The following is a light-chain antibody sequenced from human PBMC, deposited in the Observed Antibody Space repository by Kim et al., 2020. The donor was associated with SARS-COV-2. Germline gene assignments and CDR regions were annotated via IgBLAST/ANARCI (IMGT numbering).Light chain of an antibody. V-gene: IGKV1-27*01. J-gene: IGKJ5*01. Sequence: VGDRVTITCRASQGISNYLAWYQQKPGKVPKLLIYAASTLQSGVPSRFSGSGSGTDFTLTISSLQPEDVATYYCQKYNSAPPAITFGQGTRLEIK. CDR2: AAS. CDR1: QGISNY. CDR3: QKYNSAPPAIT.